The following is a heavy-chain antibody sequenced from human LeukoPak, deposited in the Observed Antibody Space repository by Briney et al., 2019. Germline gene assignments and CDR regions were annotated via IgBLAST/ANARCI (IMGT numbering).Heavy chain of an antibody. CDR3: ARGPYSYDSSGAFDI. J-gene: IGHJ3*02. V-gene: IGHV4-39*07. CDR1: GGSISSSSYY. Sequence: SETLSLTCTVSGGSISSSSYYWGWIRQPPGKGLEWIGSIYYSGSTNYNPSLKSRVTISVDTSKNQFSLRLSSVTAADTAVYFCARGPYSYDSSGAFDIWGQGTMVTVSS. CDR2: IYYSGST. D-gene: IGHD3-22*01.